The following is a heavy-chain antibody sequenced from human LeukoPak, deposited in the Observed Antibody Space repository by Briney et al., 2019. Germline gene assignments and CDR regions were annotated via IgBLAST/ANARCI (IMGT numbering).Heavy chain of an antibody. Sequence: PGGSLRLSCAASGFTLSSYSMNWVRQAPGKGLEWVSYISSTCNTIYFADSVKGRFTISRDSARNSLYLQMNSLRAEDTAVYYCARDVDWCFDLWGRGTLVTVSS. J-gene: IGHJ2*01. V-gene: IGHV3-48*01. CDR2: ISSTCNTI. CDR1: GFTLSSYS. CDR3: ARDVDWCFDL.